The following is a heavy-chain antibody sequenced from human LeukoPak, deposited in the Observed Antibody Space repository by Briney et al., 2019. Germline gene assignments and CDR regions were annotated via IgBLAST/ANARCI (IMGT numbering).Heavy chain of an antibody. CDR1: GFTFSSYA. J-gene: IGHJ4*02. D-gene: IGHD2-2*01. CDR2: ISGSGGST. CDR3: AKRAHIVVVPAARRVGYFDY. V-gene: IGHV3-23*01. Sequence: PGGSLRLSCAASGFTFSSYAMSWVRQAPGKGLEWVSAISGSGGSTYYADSVKGRFTISRDNSKNTLYLQMNSLRAEDTAVYYCAKRAHIVVVPAARRVGYFDYWGQGTLVTVSS.